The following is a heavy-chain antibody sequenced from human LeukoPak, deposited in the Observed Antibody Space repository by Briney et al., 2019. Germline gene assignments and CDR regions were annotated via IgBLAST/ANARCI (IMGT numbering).Heavy chain of an antibody. CDR3: ARAENNFWSGYSDY. V-gene: IGHV1-46*01. Sequence: ASVRVSCKASGYTFTIYYMHWVRQAPGQGVGWVGITTPRFRTTTYAQPFHASLTMPRDPPTTTVYMQLSSLRSEDTAVYYCARAENNFWSGYSDYWGQGTLVTVSS. J-gene: IGHJ4*02. CDR1: GYTFTIYY. CDR2: TTPRFRTT. D-gene: IGHD3-3*01.